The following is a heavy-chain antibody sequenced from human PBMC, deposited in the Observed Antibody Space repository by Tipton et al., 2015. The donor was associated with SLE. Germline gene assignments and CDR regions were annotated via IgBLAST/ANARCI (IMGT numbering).Heavy chain of an antibody. Sequence: TLSLTCTVSGGSISSSSYYWGWIRQPPGKGLEWIGSIYYSGSTYYNPSLKSRVTISVDTSKNQFSLKLSSVTAADTAVYYCARGPLPDPFGGVLDYWGQGTLVTVSS. V-gene: IGHV4-39*07. CDR2: IYYSGST. CDR3: ARGPLPDPFGGVLDY. D-gene: IGHD3-16*01. J-gene: IGHJ4*02. CDR1: GGSISSSSYY.